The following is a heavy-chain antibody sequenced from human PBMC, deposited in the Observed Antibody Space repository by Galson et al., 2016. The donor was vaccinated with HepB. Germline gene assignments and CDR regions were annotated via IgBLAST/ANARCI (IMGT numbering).Heavy chain of an antibody. CDR3: ARVSGVYYGMDV. CDR2: INPKSGGT. D-gene: IGHD7-27*01. V-gene: IGHV1-2*02. Sequence: SVKVSCKASGYTFTDCYIHWVRQAPGQGLEWMGWINPKSGGTNYEQRFQGRVTVSRDTSISTAYMELTRLTSDDTAVYYCARVSGVYYGMDVWGHGTTVTVS. CDR1: GYTFTDCY. J-gene: IGHJ6*02.